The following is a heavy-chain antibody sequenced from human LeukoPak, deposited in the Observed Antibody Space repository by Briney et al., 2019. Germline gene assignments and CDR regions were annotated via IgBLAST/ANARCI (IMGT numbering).Heavy chain of an antibody. CDR2: ISWNSGSI. J-gene: IGHJ4*02. CDR3: AKATHYYDSSGSGY. Sequence: PGGSLRLGCASSGLTLYDYAMHWVRKAPGKGLEWVSGISWNSGSIGYADSVKGRFTISRDNAKNSLYLQMNSLRAEDTALYYCAKATHYYDSSGSGYWGQGTLVTVSS. D-gene: IGHD3-22*01. CDR1: GLTLYDYA. V-gene: IGHV3-9*01.